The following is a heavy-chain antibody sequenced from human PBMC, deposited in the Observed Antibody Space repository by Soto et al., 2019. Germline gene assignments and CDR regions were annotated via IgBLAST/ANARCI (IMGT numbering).Heavy chain of an antibody. CDR2: IYSDGST. J-gene: IGHJ4*02. CDR3: ARDLSIAAAANSYFDY. V-gene: IGHV3-66*01. Sequence: GGSLRLSCAASGFSVSSNYMSWVRQAPGKGLEWVSLIYSDGSTYYADSVKDRFTVSRDNSKNTLYLQMNSQRAEDTAVYYCARDLSIAAAANSYFDYWGQGTLVTVSS. D-gene: IGHD6-13*01. CDR1: GFSVSSNY.